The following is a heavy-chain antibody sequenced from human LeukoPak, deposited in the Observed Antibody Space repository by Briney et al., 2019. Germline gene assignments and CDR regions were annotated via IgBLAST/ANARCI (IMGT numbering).Heavy chain of an antibody. J-gene: IGHJ4*02. D-gene: IGHD6-19*01. V-gene: IGHV3-48*02. CDR1: GFTFSSYS. CDR2: ISSSSSTI. CDR3: ALIAVAGTSSYFDY. Sequence: PGGSLRLSCAASGFTFSSYSMTWVRQAPGKGLEWVSYISSSSSTIYYADSVKGRFTISRDNAKNSLYLQMNSLRDEDTAVYYYALIAVAGTSSYFDYWGQGTLVTVSS.